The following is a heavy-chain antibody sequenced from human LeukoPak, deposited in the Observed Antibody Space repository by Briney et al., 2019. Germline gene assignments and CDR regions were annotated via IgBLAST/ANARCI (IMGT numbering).Heavy chain of an antibody. D-gene: IGHD3-22*01. V-gene: IGHV1-69*04. CDR3: ARGAGGYYYNDY. Sequence: SVKDSCKASGGTFSSYAISWVRQAPGQGLEWMGRIISILGIANYAQKFQGRVTITADKSTSTAYMELSSLRSEDTAVYYCARGAGGYYYNDYWGQGTLVTVSS. CDR2: IISILGIA. J-gene: IGHJ4*02. CDR1: GGTFSSYA.